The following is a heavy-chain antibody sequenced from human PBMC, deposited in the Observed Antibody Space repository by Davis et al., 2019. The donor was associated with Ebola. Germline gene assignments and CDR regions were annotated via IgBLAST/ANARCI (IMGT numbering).Heavy chain of an antibody. CDR2: IDLSSSVI. D-gene: IGHD3-10*01. J-gene: IGHJ6*02. CDR1: GFTFSSYS. V-gene: IGHV3-48*02. Sequence: PGGSLRLSCAASGFTFSSYSMTWVRQAPGKGLEWVSYIDLSSSVIYYADSVKGRFTISRDNAKNSLYLQLNSLRDEDTAVYYCATPKTDYYGSGRRNYYGLGVWGQGTTVTVSS. CDR3: ATPKTDYYGSGRRNYYGLGV.